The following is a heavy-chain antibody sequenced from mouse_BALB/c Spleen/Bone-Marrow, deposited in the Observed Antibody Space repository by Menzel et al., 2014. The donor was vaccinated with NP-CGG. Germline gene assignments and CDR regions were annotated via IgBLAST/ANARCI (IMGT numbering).Heavy chain of an antibody. V-gene: IGHV5-17*02. CDR2: ISNGSSTI. D-gene: IGHD2-4*01. Sequence: DVMLVESGGGLVQPGGSRKLSCAASGFTFSSFRMHWVRQAPEKGLEWVAYISNGSSTIYYADTVKGRFTISRDNPKNTLFLQMTSLRSEDTAMYYCARKGAMITHYYAMDYWGQGTSVTVSS. CDR3: ARKGAMITHYYAMDY. J-gene: IGHJ4*01. CDR1: GFTFSSFR.